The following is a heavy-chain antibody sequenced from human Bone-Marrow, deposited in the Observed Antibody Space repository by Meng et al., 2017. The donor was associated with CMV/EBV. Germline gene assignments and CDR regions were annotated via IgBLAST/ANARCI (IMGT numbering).Heavy chain of an antibody. CDR3: RCVPQDAFDI. Sequence: GGSLRLSCAASGFTFSSYEMNWVRQAPGKGLEWVSYISSSGSTIYYADSVKGRFTISRDNAKNSLYLQMNSLRAEDTAVYYCRCVPQDAFDIWGQGTMVTGSS. J-gene: IGHJ3*02. CDR1: GFTFSSYE. V-gene: IGHV3-48*03. D-gene: IGHD2-21*01. CDR2: ISSSGSTI.